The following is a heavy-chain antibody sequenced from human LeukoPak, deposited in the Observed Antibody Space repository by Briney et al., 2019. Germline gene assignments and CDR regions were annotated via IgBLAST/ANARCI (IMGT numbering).Heavy chain of an antibody. Sequence: GGSLRLSCAASGFTFSSYAMSWVRQAPGKGLEWVSAISGSGGSTYYADSVKGRFTISRDNAKNSLYLQMNSLRAEDTAVYYCARAARDYYDSSGYYEVDYWGQGTLVTVSS. CDR2: ISGSGGST. CDR1: GFTFSSYA. V-gene: IGHV3-23*01. J-gene: IGHJ4*02. D-gene: IGHD3-22*01. CDR3: ARAARDYYDSSGYYEVDY.